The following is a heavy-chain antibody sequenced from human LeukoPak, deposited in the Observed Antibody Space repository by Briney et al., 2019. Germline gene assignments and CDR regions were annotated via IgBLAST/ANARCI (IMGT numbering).Heavy chain of an antibody. J-gene: IGHJ3*02. V-gene: IGHV3-23*01. CDR2: ISGSGGST. D-gene: IGHD3-22*01. CDR1: GFTFSSYA. Sequence: GGSLRLSCAASGFTFSSYAMSWVRQAPGKGLEWVSAISGSGGSTYYADSVKGRFTISRDNSKDTLYLQMNSLRAEDTAVYYCAKSFSTYYYDSSGYLGDAFDIWGQGTMVTVSS. CDR3: AKSFSTYYYDSSGYLGDAFDI.